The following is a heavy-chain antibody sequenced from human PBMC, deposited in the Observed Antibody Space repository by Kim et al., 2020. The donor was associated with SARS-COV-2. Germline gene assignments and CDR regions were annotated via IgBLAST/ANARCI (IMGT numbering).Heavy chain of an antibody. CDR1: GGSFSDYN. J-gene: IGHJ6*02. CDR2: INHSGST. D-gene: IGHD2-2*02. CDR3: ARGRAGVVPAPVLGLGPYYGYYAMDV. V-gene: IGHV4-34*01. Sequence: SETLSLTCAXYGGSFSDYNWSWIRQPPNKGLEWIGEINHSGSTNLSPSLKSRITISVDTSKSQFSLRLMSMTATDKTIYYCARGRAGVVPAPVLGLGPYYGYYAMDVWGRGTPVAVSS.